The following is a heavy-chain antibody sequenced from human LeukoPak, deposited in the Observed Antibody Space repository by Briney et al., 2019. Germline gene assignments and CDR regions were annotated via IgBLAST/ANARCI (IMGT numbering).Heavy chain of an antibody. Sequence: PGGSLRLSCAASGFTFSSYAMSWVRQAPGKGLEGVSAISGSGGSTYYADSVKGRFTISRDNSKDTLYLQMNSLRAEDTAVYYCAKGKANSGYLDAFDIWGQGTMVTVSS. CDR2: ISGSGGST. J-gene: IGHJ3*02. V-gene: IGHV3-23*01. CDR1: GFTFSSYA. CDR3: AKGKANSGYLDAFDI. D-gene: IGHD5-12*01.